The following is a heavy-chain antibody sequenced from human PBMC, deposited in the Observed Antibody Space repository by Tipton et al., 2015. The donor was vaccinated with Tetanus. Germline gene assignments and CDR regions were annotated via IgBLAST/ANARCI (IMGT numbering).Heavy chain of an antibody. V-gene: IGHV3-23*01. Sequence: SLRLSCVASGLTFSSYAMSWVRQAPGKGLEWVSAISGPGDTTTYYTDSVKGRFTISRDNSKKTVYLQMNSLRVEDTAIYYCARDIVSGHHVFDCWGRGTLVTVSS. CDR2: ISGPGDTTT. CDR1: GLTFSSYA. CDR3: ARDIVSGHHVFDC. D-gene: IGHD2-15*01. J-gene: IGHJ4*02.